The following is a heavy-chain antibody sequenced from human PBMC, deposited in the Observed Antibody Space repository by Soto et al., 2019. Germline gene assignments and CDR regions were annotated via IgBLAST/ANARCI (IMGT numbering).Heavy chain of an antibody. V-gene: IGHV1-46*01. Sequence: ASVKVSCKASGYTFTSYYMHWVRQAPGQGLEWMGIINPSGGSTSYAQKFQGRVTMTRDTSTSTVYMELSSLRSEDTAVYYCARAAPGGEEGDHHFDYWGQGTLVTVSS. CDR3: ARAAPGGEEGDHHFDY. J-gene: IGHJ4*02. CDR1: GYTFTSYY. CDR2: INPSGGST. D-gene: IGHD2-21*01.